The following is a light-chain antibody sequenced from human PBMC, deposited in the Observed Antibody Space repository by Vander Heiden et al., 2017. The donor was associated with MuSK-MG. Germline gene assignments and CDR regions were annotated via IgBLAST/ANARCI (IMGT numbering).Light chain of an antibody. CDR3: QQQNSYPWT. CDR1: QSMSSR. V-gene: IGKV1-5*03. Sequence: DIHMTQSPSTLSASVGDRVTITCRASQSMSSRLAWYQQKPGEAPNLLMYKASNLETGVPSRFSGSGSGTEFTLTISSLQPDDFATYYCQQQNSYPWTFGQGTKVEIK. J-gene: IGKJ1*01. CDR2: KAS.